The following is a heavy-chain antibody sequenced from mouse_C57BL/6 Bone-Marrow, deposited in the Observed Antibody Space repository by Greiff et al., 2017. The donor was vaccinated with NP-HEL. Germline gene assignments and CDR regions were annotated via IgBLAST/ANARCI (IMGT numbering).Heavy chain of an antibody. Sequence: VNVVESGAELVRPGASVTLSCKASGYTFTDYEMHWVKQTPVHGLEWIGAIDPETGGTAYNQKFKGKAILTADKSSSTAYMELRSLTSEDSAVYYCTRLGPRHYFDYWGQGTTLTVSS. J-gene: IGHJ2*01. CDR3: TRLGPRHYFDY. CDR1: GYTFTDYE. D-gene: IGHD6-1*01. V-gene: IGHV1-15*01. CDR2: IDPETGGT.